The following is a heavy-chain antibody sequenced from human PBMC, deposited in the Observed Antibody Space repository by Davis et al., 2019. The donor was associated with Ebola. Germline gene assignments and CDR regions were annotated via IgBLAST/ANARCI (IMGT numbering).Heavy chain of an antibody. CDR2: ISSSSSYT. J-gene: IGHJ6*02. CDR1: GFTFSDYY. Sequence: GGSLRFSCAASGFTFSDYYMSWIRQAPGKGLEWVSYISSSSSYTNYADSVKGRFTISRDNAKNSLYLQMNSLRAEDTAVYYCARGRYSDGMDVWGQGTTVTVSS. CDR3: ARGRYSDGMDV. D-gene: IGHD5-18*01. V-gene: IGHV3-11*06.